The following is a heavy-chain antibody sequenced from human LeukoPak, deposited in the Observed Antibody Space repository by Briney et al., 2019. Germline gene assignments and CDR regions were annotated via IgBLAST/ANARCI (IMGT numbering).Heavy chain of an antibody. J-gene: IGHJ4*02. D-gene: IGHD6-13*01. CDR3: ARDQGIAAAGWGYFDY. CDR2: IYFGGST. V-gene: IGHV3-53*01. Sequence: GGSLRLSCAASGFTVSSNYMSWVRHAPGKGLEWVAVIYFGGSTYYADSVQGRFTISRDNSKNTLYLQMNSLRAEDTAVYYCARDQGIAAAGWGYFDYWGQGTLVTVSS. CDR1: GFTVSSNY.